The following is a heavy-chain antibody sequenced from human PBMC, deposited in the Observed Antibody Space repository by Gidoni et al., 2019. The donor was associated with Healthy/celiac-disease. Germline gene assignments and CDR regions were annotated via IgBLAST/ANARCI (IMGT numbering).Heavy chain of an antibody. Sequence: QVQLQESGPGLVKPSETLSLTCAVSGYSISSGYYWGWIRQPPGKGLEWIGSIFHSGSTYYNPSLKSRVTISVDTSKNQFSLKLSSVTAADTAVYYCARILEYYDILTGGVHVFDIWGQGTMVTVSS. CDR2: IFHSGST. J-gene: IGHJ3*02. D-gene: IGHD3-9*01. CDR3: ARILEYYDILTGGVHVFDI. V-gene: IGHV4-38-2*01. CDR1: GYSISSGYY.